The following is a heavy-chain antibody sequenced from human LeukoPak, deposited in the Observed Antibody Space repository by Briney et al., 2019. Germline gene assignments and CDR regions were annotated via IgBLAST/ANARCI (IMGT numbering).Heavy chain of an antibody. V-gene: IGHV4-4*07. CDR2: IYTSGST. Sequence: PSETLSLTCTVSGGSISSYCWSWIRQPAGKGPEWIGLIYTSGSTRYNPSLNSRVTVSVDTSNNQFSLKLSSVTAADTAVYYCARDPGARNYFDPWGQGILVTVSS. CDR1: GGSISSYC. J-gene: IGHJ5*02. CDR3: ARDPGARNYFDP. D-gene: IGHD1-7*01.